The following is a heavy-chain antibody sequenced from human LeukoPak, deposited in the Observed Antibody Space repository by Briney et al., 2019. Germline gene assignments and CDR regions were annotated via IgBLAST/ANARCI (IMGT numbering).Heavy chain of an antibody. CDR3: ARADYWSGVFYYYYGMDV. V-gene: IGHV1-69*13. Sequence: SVKVSCKASGGTFSSYAISWVRQAPGQGLEWMGRIIPIFGTANYAQKFQGRVTITADESTSTAYMELSSLRSEDTAVYYCARADYWSGVFYYYYGMDVWGQGTTVTVSS. CDR1: GGTFSSYA. J-gene: IGHJ6*02. D-gene: IGHD3-10*01. CDR2: IIPIFGTA.